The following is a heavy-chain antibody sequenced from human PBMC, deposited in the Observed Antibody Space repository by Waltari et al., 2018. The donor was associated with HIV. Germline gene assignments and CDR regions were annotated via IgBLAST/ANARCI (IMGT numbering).Heavy chain of an antibody. CDR1: GNSLRGDY. CDR3: VSSYQRSTGHASAFDI. D-gene: IGHD2-2*01. V-gene: IGHV1-2*02. Sequence: QLVQSGAEIKKPGDSVRVSCKRYGNSLRGDYNHWVRQTPAYEFEWLGWSNPNTGGANYAQKFQGRVTMIRDTSVTATYMNLTALTSADTAVYFCVSSYQRSTGHASAFDIWGQGTVISVSS. CDR2: SNPNTGGA. J-gene: IGHJ3*02.